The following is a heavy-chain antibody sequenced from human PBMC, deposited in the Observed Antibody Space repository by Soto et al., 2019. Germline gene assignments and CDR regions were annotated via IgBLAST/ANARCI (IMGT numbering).Heavy chain of an antibody. V-gene: IGHV3-30*18. Sequence: QVQLVESGGGVVQPGRSLRLSCAASGFTFSSYGMHWVRQAPGKGLEWVAVISYDGSNKYYADSVKGRFTISRDNSKNTLFLQMNSMRAEDTAVYYYAKGFYDSSGYVIDYWGQGTLVTVSS. CDR1: GFTFSSYG. CDR2: ISYDGSNK. D-gene: IGHD3-22*01. CDR3: AKGFYDSSGYVIDY. J-gene: IGHJ4*02.